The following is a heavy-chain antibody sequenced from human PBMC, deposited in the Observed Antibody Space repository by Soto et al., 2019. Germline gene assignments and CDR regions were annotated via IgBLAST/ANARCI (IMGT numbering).Heavy chain of an antibody. V-gene: IGHV4-59*08. J-gene: IGHJ3*02. CDR2: IYYSGST. D-gene: IGHD2-2*01. Sequence: PSETLSLTCTVSGGSISSYYWSWIRQPPGKGLEWIGYIYYSGSTNYNPSLKSRVTISVDTSKNQFSLKLSSVTAADTAVYYCARSCSSTSCYIGPVDAFDIWGQGTMVTVSS. CDR1: GGSISSYY. CDR3: ARSCSSTSCYIGPVDAFDI.